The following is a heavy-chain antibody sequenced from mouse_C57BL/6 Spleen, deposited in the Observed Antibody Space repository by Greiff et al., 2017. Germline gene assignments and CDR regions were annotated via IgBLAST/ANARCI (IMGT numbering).Heavy chain of an antibody. CDR1: GYTFTSYW. V-gene: IGHV1-7*01. J-gene: IGHJ4*01. D-gene: IGHD2-4*01. CDR2: INPSSGYT. Sequence: VNLVESGAELAKPGASVKLSCKASGYTFTSYWMHWVKQRPGQGLEWIGYINPSSGYTKYNQKFKDKATLTADKSSSAAYMQLSSLTYEDSAVYYCARGTYDYDGYYAMDYWGQGTSVTVSS. CDR3: ARGTYDYDGYYAMDY.